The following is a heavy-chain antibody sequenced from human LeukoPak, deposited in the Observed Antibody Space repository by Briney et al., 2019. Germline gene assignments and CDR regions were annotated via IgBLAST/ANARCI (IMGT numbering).Heavy chain of an antibody. J-gene: IGHJ4*02. Sequence: GGSLRLSCAASGFTFADYGMSWVRQAPGKGPEWVSGINWNGGSTGYADSVKGRFTISRDNAKNALYLQMNSLRAEDAALYYCARDVGSSRYEDYWGQGTLVTVSA. CDR3: ARDVGSSRYEDY. CDR2: INWNGGST. D-gene: IGHD6-13*01. V-gene: IGHV3-20*04. CDR1: GFTFADYG.